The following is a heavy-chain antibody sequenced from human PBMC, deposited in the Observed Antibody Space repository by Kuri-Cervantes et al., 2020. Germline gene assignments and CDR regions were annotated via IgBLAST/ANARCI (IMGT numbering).Heavy chain of an antibody. V-gene: IGHV5-51*01. J-gene: IGHJ6*02. D-gene: IGHD3-3*01. CDR2: IYPGDSDT. CDR1: GHSFTSYR. CDR3: ARQEGTIYYYGMDV. Sequence: KVSCKGSGHSFTSYRIGWVRQMPGKGLEWMGIIYPGDSDTRYSPSFQGHVTISADKSISTAYLQWSSLKASDTAMYYCARQEGTIYYYGMDVWGQGTTVTVSS.